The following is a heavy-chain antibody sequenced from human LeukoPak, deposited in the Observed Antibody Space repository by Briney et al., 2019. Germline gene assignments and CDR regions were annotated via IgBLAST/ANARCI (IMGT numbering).Heavy chain of an antibody. J-gene: IGHJ3*02. CDR1: GYTFTSYY. V-gene: IGHV1-46*01. Sequence: GASVKVSCKASGYTFTSYYMHWVRQAPGQGLEWMGIINPSGGSTSYAQKFQGRVTMTRDTSTSTVYMELSSLRSEDTAVYYCVSNGAAHAFDIWGQGTMVTVSS. D-gene: IGHD6-13*01. CDR2: INPSGGST. CDR3: VSNGAAHAFDI.